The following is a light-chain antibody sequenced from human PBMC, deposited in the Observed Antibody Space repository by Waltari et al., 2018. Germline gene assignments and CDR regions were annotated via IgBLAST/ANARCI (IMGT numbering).Light chain of an antibody. J-gene: IGKJ1*01. CDR1: QGISSY. CDR3: QQYYSYPRT. V-gene: IGKV1-8*01. CDR2: AAS. Sequence: AIHITQSPSSLSASTGDRVTTTCRASQGISSYLSWYQQKPGKAPKLLIYAASTLQSGVPSWFIGSGSGTDFTLTISCLQSEDFATYYCQQYYSYPRTFGQGTKVEIK.